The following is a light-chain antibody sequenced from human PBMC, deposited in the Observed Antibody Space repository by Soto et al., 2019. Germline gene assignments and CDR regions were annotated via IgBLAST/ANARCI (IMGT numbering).Light chain of an antibody. CDR1: QSLLHSNAKTY. J-gene: IGKJ4*01. V-gene: IGKV2D-29*01. CDR3: MQSLQLPVT. Sequence: EIVMTQTPLSLSVTPGQPASISCKASQSLLHSNAKTYFYRYMQKPGQPPQLLIYEVSIRFSGVPDRFSGSGSGTDFTLKISRVEAEDVGVYYCMQSLQLPVTFGGGTKVEIK. CDR2: EVS.